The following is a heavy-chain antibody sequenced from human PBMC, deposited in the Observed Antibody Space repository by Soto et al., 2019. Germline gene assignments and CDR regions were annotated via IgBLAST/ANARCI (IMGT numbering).Heavy chain of an antibody. CDR3: ARGFLEWEDDYGMDV. D-gene: IGHD3-3*01. Sequence: QWQLVQSGADVKKPGSSVKVSCKASGVTFSSYAINWVRQAPGQGLEWMGRIIPIFQTANYAQKFRGRVTITADESTTTAYMEMGSRRFEDTAVYYCARGFLEWEDDYGMDVWGQGTTVTVSS. J-gene: IGHJ6*01. V-gene: IGHV1-69*01. CDR1: GVTFSSYA. CDR2: IIPIFQTA.